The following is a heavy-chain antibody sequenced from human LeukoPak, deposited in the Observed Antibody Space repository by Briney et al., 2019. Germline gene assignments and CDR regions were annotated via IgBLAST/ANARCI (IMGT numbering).Heavy chain of an antibody. CDR1: GFTFSSYW. Sequence: GGSLRLSCAASGFTFSSYWMSWVRQAPGKGLEWVANIKQDGSEKYYVDSVKGRFTISRDNAKNSLCLQMNSLRAEDTAVYYCARDDCSSISCYHNWFDPWGQGTLVTVSS. V-gene: IGHV3-7*01. CDR2: IKQDGSEK. CDR3: ARDDCSSISCYHNWFDP. D-gene: IGHD2-2*01. J-gene: IGHJ5*02.